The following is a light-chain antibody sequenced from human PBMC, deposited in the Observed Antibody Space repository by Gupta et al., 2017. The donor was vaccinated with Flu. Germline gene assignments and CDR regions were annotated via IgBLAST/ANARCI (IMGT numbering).Light chain of an antibody. J-gene: IGKJ1*01. CDR1: QSLLHSNGYNY. CDR2: LGS. V-gene: IGKV2-28*01. CDR3: MQALHTWT. Sequence: DIVMTQSPLSLPVTPGEPASISCRSSQSLLHSNGYNYLDWYLQKPGQSPQLLIYLGSNRASGVPDRFSGSGSGTDFTLKISRGEAEDVGVYYCMQALHTWTFGQGTKVEIK.